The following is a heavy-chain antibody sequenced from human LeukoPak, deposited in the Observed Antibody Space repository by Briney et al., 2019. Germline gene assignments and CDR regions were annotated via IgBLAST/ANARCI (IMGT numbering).Heavy chain of an antibody. CDR2: ISGSGGST. Sequence: GGSLRLSCAASGFTFSGYAMSWVRQAPGKGLEWVSAISGSGGSTYYADSVKGRFTIPRDNSKNTLYLQMNSPRAEDTAVYYCAKDDWVLAFDIWGQGTMVTVSS. V-gene: IGHV3-23*01. J-gene: IGHJ3*02. CDR3: AKDDWVLAFDI. D-gene: IGHD3-9*01. CDR1: GFTFSGYA.